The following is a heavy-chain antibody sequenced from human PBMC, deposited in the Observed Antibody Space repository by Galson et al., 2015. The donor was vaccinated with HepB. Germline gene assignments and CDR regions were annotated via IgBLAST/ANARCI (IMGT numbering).Heavy chain of an antibody. CDR1: GYNFTNYW. CDR2: IDPVDSYT. V-gene: IGHV5-10-1*01. J-gene: IGHJ3*01. D-gene: IGHD6-19*01. CDR3: ARQAIGYSSRGDGFDL. Sequence: QSGAEVKKPGESLRISCQGSGYNFTNYWVTWVRQTPGEGLEWMGKIDPVDSYTNYSPSFQGHVTISTDKSISTAYLQWSSLKASDPAMYYCARQAIGYSSRGDGFDLWGQGTLVTLSS.